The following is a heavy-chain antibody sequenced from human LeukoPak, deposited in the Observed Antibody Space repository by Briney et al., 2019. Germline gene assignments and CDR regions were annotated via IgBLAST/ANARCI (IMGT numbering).Heavy chain of an antibody. CDR2: ISYDGSNK. D-gene: IGHD3-22*01. V-gene: IGHV3-30-3*01. J-gene: IGHJ4*02. Sequence: GGSLRLSCAASGFTFSSYAMHWVRQAPGKGLEWVAVISYDGSNKYYADSVKGRFTISRDNSKNTLYLQMNSLRAEDTAVYYCARNLHYYDSSGYYLDYWGQGTLVTVSS. CDR1: GFTFSSYA. CDR3: ARNLHYYDSSGYYLDY.